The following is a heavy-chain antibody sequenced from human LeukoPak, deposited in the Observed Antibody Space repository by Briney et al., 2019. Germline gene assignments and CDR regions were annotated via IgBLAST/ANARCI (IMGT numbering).Heavy chain of an antibody. CDR3: ARAADYVPDY. D-gene: IGHD3-10*02. CDR1: GGSISSYY. J-gene: IGHJ4*02. V-gene: IGHV4-59*01. CDR2: IYYSGST. Sequence: SETLSLTCTASGGSISSYYWSWIRQPPGKGLEWIGYIYYSGSTNYNPSLKSRVTISVDTSKNQFSLKLSSVTAADTAVYYCARAADYVPDYWGQGTLVTVSS.